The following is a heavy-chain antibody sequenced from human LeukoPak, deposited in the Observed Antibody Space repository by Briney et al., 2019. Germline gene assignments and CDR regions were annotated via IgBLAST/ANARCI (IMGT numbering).Heavy chain of an antibody. CDR3: ARVLTGGRAFVHEQLASLRSKYFDY. CDR1: GGSISSGGYY. J-gene: IGHJ4*02. D-gene: IGHD6-13*01. Sequence: PSETLSLTCTVSGGSISSGGYYWSCIRQHPGKGLEWIGYIYYSGSTYYNPSLKSRVAISVDTSKNQFSLKLSSVTAADTAVYYCARVLTGGRAFVHEQLASLRSKYFDYWGQGTLVTVSS. V-gene: IGHV4-31*03. CDR2: IYYSGST.